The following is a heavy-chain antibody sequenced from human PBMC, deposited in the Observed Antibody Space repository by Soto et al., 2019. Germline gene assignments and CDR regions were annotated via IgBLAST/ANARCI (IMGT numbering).Heavy chain of an antibody. Sequence: QVQLVQSGAEVKKPGSSVKVSCKASGGTFSSYTISWVRQAPGQGLEWMGRIIPILGIANYAQKFQGRVTITADKSTSTAYMELSSLRSEDTAVYYCAREDNCNDVFHYYYYMDVWGKGTTVTVS. V-gene: IGHV1-69*08. CDR2: IIPILGIA. D-gene: IGHD1-1*01. CDR3: AREDNCNDVFHYYYYMDV. J-gene: IGHJ6*03. CDR1: GGTFSSYT.